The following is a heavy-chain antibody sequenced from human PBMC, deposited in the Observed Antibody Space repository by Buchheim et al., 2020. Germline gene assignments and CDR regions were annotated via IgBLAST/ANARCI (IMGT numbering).Heavy chain of an antibody. Sequence: QVQLVESGGGVVQPGRSLRLSCAASGFTFSNYGMHWVRQAPGKGLEWVAVLSFDGNKKYYGDSVKGRFTISRDNSKNMLYLHMNGLRAEDTAVYHCATDGSSMPARNLDYWGQGT. V-gene: IGHV3-30*03. CDR1: GFTFSNYG. J-gene: IGHJ4*02. CDR2: LSFDGNKK. CDR3: ATDGSSMPARNLDY. D-gene: IGHD6-6*01.